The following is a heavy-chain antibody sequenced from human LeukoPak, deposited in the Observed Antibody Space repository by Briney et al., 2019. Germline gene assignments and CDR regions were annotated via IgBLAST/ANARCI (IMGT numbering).Heavy chain of an antibody. J-gene: IGHJ4*02. CDR2: IYDSGST. D-gene: IGHD3-22*01. V-gene: IGHV4-39*01. Sequence: SETLSLTCTVSGGSVSSSFSYWGWIRQPPGTGLEWIGSIYDSGSTYSNPSLKSRVTISVDTSKNQFSLELNSVTAADTAVYYCARGVHSGGSYFNFVYWCQGTLVTVSS. CDR3: ARGVHSGGSYFNFVY. CDR1: GGSVSSSFSY.